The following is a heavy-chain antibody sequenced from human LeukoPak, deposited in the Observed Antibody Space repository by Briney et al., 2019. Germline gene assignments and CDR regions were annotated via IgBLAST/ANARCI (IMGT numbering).Heavy chain of an antibody. CDR1: GFTFSNTY. CDR3: ARGQGWLVDY. V-gene: IGHV3-7*05. Sequence: GGSLRLPCAASGFTFSNTYMTWVRQAPGKGLEWVANIKEDGSEEYYVDSVKGRFTISRDNAKNALHLQMNSLRADDTAVYYCARGQGWLVDYWGQGTLVTVSS. CDR2: IKEDGSEE. J-gene: IGHJ4*02. D-gene: IGHD6-19*01.